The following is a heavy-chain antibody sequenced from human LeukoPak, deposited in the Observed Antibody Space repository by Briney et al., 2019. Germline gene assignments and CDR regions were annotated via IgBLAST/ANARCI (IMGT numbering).Heavy chain of an antibody. CDR3: ATTRGPIRFLEWLSSGAFDI. Sequence: PGGSLRLSCAASRFTFSTYTMNWVRQAPGKGLEWVSAISGSGGSTYYADSVKGRFTISRDNSKNTLYLQMNSLRAEDTAVYYCATTRGPIRFLEWLSSGAFDIWGQGTMVTVSS. J-gene: IGHJ3*02. D-gene: IGHD3-3*01. CDR2: ISGSGGST. CDR1: RFTFSTYT. V-gene: IGHV3-23*01.